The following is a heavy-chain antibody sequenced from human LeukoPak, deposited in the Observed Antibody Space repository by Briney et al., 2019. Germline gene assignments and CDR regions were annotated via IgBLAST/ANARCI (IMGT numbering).Heavy chain of an antibody. CDR2: ISSSSSTI. J-gene: IGHJ4*02. CDR3: ARGPNSNWSGLDF. D-gene: IGHD6-6*01. Sequence: GGSLRLSCAASGFTFSSYSMNWVRQAPGKGLEWVSYISSSSSTIYYADSVKGRFTISRDNAKNTLYLQVNNLRAEDTAVYYCARGPNSNWSGLDFWGQGTLLTVSS. CDR1: GFTFSSYS. V-gene: IGHV3-48*01.